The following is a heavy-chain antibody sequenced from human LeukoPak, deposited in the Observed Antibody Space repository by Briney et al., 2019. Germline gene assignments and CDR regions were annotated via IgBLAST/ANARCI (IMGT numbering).Heavy chain of an antibody. V-gene: IGHV3-15*01. J-gene: IGHJ4*02. CDR2: IKSKTDGGTT. CDR1: GFTFSNAW. D-gene: IGHD2-2*01. CDR3: TTRYCSSTSCYYHDY. Sequence: GGSLRLSCAASGFTFSNAWMSWARQAPGKGLEWVGRIKSKTDGGTTDYAAPVKGRFTISRDDSKNTLYLQMNSLKTEDTAVYYCTTRYCSSTSCYYHDYWGQGTLVTVSS.